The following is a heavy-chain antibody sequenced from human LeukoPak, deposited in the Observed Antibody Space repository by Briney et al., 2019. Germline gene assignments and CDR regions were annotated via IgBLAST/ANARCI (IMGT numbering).Heavy chain of an antibody. D-gene: IGHD5-24*01. CDR1: GGSISSYY. J-gene: IGHJ4*02. CDR2: IYYSGST. Sequence: SETLSLTCTVSGGSISSYYWSWIRQPPGKGLEWIGYIYYSGSTYYNPSLKSRVTISVDTSKNQFSLKLSSVTAADTAVYYCARGGSRDGYNRPLDYWGQGTLVTVSS. CDR3: ARGGSRDGYNRPLDY. V-gene: IGHV4-59*01.